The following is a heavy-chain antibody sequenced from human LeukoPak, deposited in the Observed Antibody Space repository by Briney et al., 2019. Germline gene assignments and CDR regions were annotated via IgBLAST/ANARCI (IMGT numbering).Heavy chain of an antibody. J-gene: IGHJ3*02. CDR1: GFTFGDYA. Sequence: GGSLRLSCTASGFTFGDYAMSWVRQAPGKGLEWVGFIRSKAYGGTTEYAASVKGRFTISRDDSKSIAYLQMNSLKTEDTAVYYCHGELGYCSSTSCRDAFDIWGQGTMVTVSS. V-gene: IGHV3-49*04. CDR2: IRSKAYGGTT. CDR3: HGELGYCSSTSCRDAFDI. D-gene: IGHD2-2*01.